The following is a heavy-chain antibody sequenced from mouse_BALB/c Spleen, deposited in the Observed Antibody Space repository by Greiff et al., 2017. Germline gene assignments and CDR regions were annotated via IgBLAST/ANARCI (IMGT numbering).Heavy chain of an antibody. J-gene: IGHJ1*01. Sequence: EVQLVESGGGLVKPGGSLKLSCAASGFAFSSYDMSWVRQTPEKRLEWVAYISSGGGSTYYPDTVKGRFTISRDNAKNTLYLQMSSLKSEDTAMYYCARQGYYGSSYHWYFDVWGAGTTVTVSS. CDR2: ISSGGGST. CDR1: GFAFSSYD. V-gene: IGHV5-12-1*01. CDR3: ARQGYYGSSYHWYFDV. D-gene: IGHD1-1*01.